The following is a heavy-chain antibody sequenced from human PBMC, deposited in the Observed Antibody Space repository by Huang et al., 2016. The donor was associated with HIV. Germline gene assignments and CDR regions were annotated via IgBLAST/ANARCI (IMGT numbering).Heavy chain of an antibody. D-gene: IGHD5-12*01. CDR3: AKDRGDGYSGYDYDY. V-gene: IGHV3-23*01. J-gene: IGHJ4*02. CDR2: ISGSSGTI. Sequence: EVQLWESGGTLVQPGGSLSLSCGASGFTFSNYAMSWVRQAPGKGLDGVSFISGSSGTIYYADSVKGRFTISRDNVKKTVYLQMNSLRVEDAAVYYCAKDRGDGYSGYDYDYWGQGTLVTVSS. CDR1: GFTFSNYA.